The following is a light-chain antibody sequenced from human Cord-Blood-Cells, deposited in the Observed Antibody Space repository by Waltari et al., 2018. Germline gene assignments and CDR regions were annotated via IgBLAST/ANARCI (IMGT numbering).Light chain of an antibody. Sequence: EIVLTQSPGTLSLSPGERATLSCRASQSVSSSYLAWYQQNPGQAPRLLIYGASSRATGIPDRVSGSGSGTDFTLTISRLEPEDFAVYYCQQYGSSITFGQGTRLEIK. V-gene: IGKV3-20*01. CDR3: QQYGSSIT. CDR1: QSVSSSY. CDR2: GAS. J-gene: IGKJ5*01.